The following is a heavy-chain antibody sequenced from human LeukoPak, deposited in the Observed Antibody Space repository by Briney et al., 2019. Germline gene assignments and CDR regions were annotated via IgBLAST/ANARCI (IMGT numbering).Heavy chain of an antibody. CDR3: ARAHYYGPGSYYLVAFDI. CDR2: IYYSGST. D-gene: IGHD3-10*01. Sequence: SETLSLTCTVSGGSISSYYWSWIRQPPGKGLEWIGYIYYSGSTNYNPSLKSRVTISVDTSKNQFSLKLSSVTAADTAVYYCARAHYYGPGSYYLVAFDIWGQGTMVTVSS. CDR1: GGSISSYY. V-gene: IGHV4-59*01. J-gene: IGHJ3*02.